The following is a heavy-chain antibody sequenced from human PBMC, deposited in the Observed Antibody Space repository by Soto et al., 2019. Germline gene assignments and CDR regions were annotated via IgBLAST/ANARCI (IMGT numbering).Heavy chain of an antibody. CDR2: ISGSGGST. D-gene: IGHD3-10*01. Sequence: PGGSLRLSCAASGFTFSSYAMSWVRQAPGKGLEWVSAISGSGGSTYYADSVKGRFTISRDNSKNTLYLQMNSLRAEDTAVYYWAQDLENYDPNYNPGNWGQGTLVTVSS. CDR3: AQDLENYDPNYNPGN. CDR1: GFTFSSYA. J-gene: IGHJ4*02. V-gene: IGHV3-23*01.